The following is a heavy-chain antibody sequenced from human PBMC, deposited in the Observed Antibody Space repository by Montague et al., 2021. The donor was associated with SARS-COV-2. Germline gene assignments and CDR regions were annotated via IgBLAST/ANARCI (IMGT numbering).Heavy chain of an antibody. CDR3: ARGRFIGGGRLPHGFDP. V-gene: IGHV4-59*01. Sequence: SETLSLTCSVSGGPISGYYWSWIRQSPGKGLEWIGYIYYSGGTXXXPPXXXRVIISVDTSKNQFSLKLSSVTAADTAVYYCARGRFIGGGRLPHGFDPWGQGTLVTVSS. J-gene: IGHJ5*02. CDR1: GGPISGYY. D-gene: IGHD3-10*01. CDR2: IYYSGGT.